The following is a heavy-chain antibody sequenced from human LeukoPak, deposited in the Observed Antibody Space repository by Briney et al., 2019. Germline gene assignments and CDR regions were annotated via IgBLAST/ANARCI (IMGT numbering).Heavy chain of an antibody. CDR3: ARVIGGSYAFDI. V-gene: IGHV4-59*01. Sequence: KASETLSLTCTVSGASINNYYWSWIRQPPGKGLEYIGYISDTGSTDYNPSLKSRVTVSVDTSKNQFSLKLSSVTATDTAVYYCARVIGGSYAFDIWGQGTMVTVSS. CDR2: ISDTGST. D-gene: IGHD2-15*01. J-gene: IGHJ3*02. CDR1: GASINNYY.